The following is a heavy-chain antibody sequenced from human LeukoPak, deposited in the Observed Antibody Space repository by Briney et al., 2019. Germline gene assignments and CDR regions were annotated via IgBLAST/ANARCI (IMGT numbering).Heavy chain of an antibody. J-gene: IGHJ2*01. CDR1: GGTFSSYA. D-gene: IGHD4-17*01. Sequence: ASVKVSCKASGGTFSSYAINWVRQAPGQGLEWMGIINPSGGSTSYAQKFQGRVTMTRDMSTSTVYMELSSLRSEDTAVYYCARVGPLNDYGDYWYFDLWGRGTLVTVSS. V-gene: IGHV1-46*01. CDR2: INPSGGST. CDR3: ARVGPLNDYGDYWYFDL.